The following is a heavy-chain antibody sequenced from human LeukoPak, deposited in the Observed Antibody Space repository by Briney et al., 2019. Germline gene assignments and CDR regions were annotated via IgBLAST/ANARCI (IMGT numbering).Heavy chain of an antibody. CDR3: ARGDYGGDFDY. CDR1: GFTFSSYW. D-gene: IGHD4-23*01. V-gene: IGHV3-74*01. CDR2: INSDGSST. J-gene: IGHJ4*02. Sequence: GGSLRLSCAASGFTFSSYWMHWVRQAPGKGLVGVSRINSDGSSTSYADSVKGRFTISRDNAKNTLYLQMNSLRAEDTAVYYCARGDYGGDFDYWGQGTLVTVSS.